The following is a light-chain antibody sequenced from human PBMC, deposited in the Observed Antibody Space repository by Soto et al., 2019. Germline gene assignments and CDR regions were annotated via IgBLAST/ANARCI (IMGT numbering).Light chain of an antibody. J-gene: IGKJ2*01. CDR2: GAS. Sequence: EIVLTQSPGTLSLSPGERAALSCRASHSVSSSYLAWYQQKPGQAPRLLIYGASSRATGIPARFSGSGSGTDFTLTISRLEPEDFAVYYCPQYGSSPPYTFGQGTKLEIK. CDR1: HSVSSSY. V-gene: IGKV3-20*01. CDR3: PQYGSSPPYT.